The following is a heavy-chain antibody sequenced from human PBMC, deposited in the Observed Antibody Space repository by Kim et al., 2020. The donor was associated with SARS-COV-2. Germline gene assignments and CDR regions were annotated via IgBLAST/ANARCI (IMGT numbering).Heavy chain of an antibody. D-gene: IGHD3-10*02. Sequence: GGSLRLSCAASGCTFSSYSMNWGRQAPGKGLEWVSYISGDSSNIYYADSVKGRFTISRDNAKTSVYLQLNSLRAEDTAVYYCARDTKYGDYYYYAMDVWGRGTAVTVS. CDR1: GCTFSSYS. CDR3: ARDTKYGDYYYYAMDV. CDR2: ISGDSSNI. V-gene: IGHV3-48*04. J-gene: IGHJ6*04.